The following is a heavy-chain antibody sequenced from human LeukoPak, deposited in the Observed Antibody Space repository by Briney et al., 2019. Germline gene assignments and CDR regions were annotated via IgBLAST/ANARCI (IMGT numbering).Heavy chain of an antibody. CDR2: INHSGST. D-gene: IGHD1-26*01. CDR3: ARGRRIVGVEN. J-gene: IGHJ4*02. CDR1: GGSFSGYY. Sequence: KTSETLSLACAVYGGSFSGYYWSWIRQPPGKGLEWIGEINHSGSTNYNPSLKSRVTISVDTSKNQFSLKLSSVTAADTAVYYCARGRRIVGVENWGQGTLVTVSS. V-gene: IGHV4-34*01.